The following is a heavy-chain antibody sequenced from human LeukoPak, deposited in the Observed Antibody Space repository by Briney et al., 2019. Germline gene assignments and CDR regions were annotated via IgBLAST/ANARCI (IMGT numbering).Heavy chain of an antibody. CDR3: TTDGEFGSGTYCDY. D-gene: IGHD3-10*01. V-gene: IGHV3-15*01. J-gene: IGHJ4*02. CDR2: IQSKADGGTT. Sequence: GGSLRLSCAASGFTFKNAWMSWVRQAPGKGLEWVGRIQSKADGGTTDYAAPVRGRFTISRDDSGDTVYLQMNSLKTEDTAVYWCTTDGEFGSGTYCDYWGQGTLVTVSS. CDR1: GFTFKNAW.